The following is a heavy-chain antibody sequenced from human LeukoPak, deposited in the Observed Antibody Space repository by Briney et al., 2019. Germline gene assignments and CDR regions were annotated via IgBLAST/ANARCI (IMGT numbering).Heavy chain of an antibody. Sequence: PSETLSLTCTVSGGSISSYYWSWIRQSPGKGLEWIGEINHGGGTTYNPSLKSRVTISVDTSKNQFSLKLSSLTAADTAVYFCARSLLWPTGTFDVWGQGTMVTV. D-gene: IGHD2-8*02. V-gene: IGHV4-34*01. J-gene: IGHJ3*01. CDR2: INHGGGT. CDR3: ARSLLWPTGTFDV. CDR1: GGSISSYY.